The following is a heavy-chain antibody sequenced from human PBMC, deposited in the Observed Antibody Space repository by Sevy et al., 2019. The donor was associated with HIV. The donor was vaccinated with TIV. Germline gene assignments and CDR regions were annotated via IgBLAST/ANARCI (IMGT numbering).Heavy chain of an antibody. CDR2: ISYDGRNK. CDR3: SRVGVSDCTDDCDHRFDY. V-gene: IGHV3-30*09. CDR1: GFTFSSYA. J-gene: IGHJ4*02. D-gene: IGHD2-8*01. Sequence: GGSLRLSCSASGFTFSSYALLWVRQAPGKGLEWVSLISYDGRNKYYSDSVKGRFAISRDESKTTLFLQMESLRTEDTAIYDCSRVGVSDCTDDCDHRFDYWGRGTLVTVSS.